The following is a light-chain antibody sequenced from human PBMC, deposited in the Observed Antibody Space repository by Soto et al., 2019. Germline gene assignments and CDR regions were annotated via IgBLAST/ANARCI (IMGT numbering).Light chain of an antibody. CDR3: QQYNNWVT. CDR1: QSVSSY. V-gene: IGKV3D-15*01. J-gene: IGKJ4*01. Sequence: VLTQSASTLSLSPGERATPSCRASQSVSSYLAWYQQKPGQAPRLLIYGVSTRATGIPARFSGSGSGTEFTLTISSLQSEDFAVYYCQQYNNWVTFGGGTKVDIK. CDR2: GVS.